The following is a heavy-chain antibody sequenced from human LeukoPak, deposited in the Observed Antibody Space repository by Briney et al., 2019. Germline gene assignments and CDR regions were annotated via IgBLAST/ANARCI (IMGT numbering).Heavy chain of an antibody. D-gene: IGHD6-6*01. CDR2: IYSGGST. V-gene: IGHV3-53*01. CDR1: GFTVSNSN. Sequence: GGSLRLSCSASGFTVSNSNMNWVRQAPGKGLEWISVIYSGGSTHYADSVKGRFTISRDNSKNTLFLQMNSLRVEDTAVYYCAKEEQQFDYFDYWGQEPWSPSPQ. CDR3: AKEEQQFDYFDY. J-gene: IGHJ4*01.